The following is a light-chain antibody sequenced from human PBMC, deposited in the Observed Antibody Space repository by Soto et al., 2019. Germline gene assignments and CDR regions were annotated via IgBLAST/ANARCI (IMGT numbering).Light chain of an antibody. CDR3: QQYNNWPPVT. CDR1: QSVSSN. J-gene: IGKJ1*01. Sequence: EIVLTQSPATLSLSPGERATLSCRASQSVSSNLAWYQQKPGQAPRLLIYGASTRAIGIPARFSGSGSGTEFTLTISSLQSEDSAVYYCQQYNNWPPVTFGQGTKVDIK. CDR2: GAS. V-gene: IGKV3-15*01.